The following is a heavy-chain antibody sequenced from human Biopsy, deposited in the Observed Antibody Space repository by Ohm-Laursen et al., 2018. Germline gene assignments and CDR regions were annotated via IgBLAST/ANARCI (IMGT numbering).Heavy chain of an antibody. CDR3: ARGRLRAVARFDY. Sequence: SDTLSLTCTVYGGSSRGYYLGWVRQTPGEGVGGVGENNHSGSTNYKPSPDSRVAISAETSKNQFSLKLSSVTAADTAVYYCARGRLRAVARFDYWGQGTLVTVSS. J-gene: IGHJ4*02. CDR2: NNHSGST. D-gene: IGHD6-19*01. CDR1: GGSSRGYY. V-gene: IGHV4-34*01.